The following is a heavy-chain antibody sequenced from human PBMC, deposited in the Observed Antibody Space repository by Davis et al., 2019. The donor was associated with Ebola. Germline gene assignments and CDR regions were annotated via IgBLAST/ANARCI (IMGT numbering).Heavy chain of an antibody. V-gene: IGHV1-69*04. D-gene: IGHD3-22*01. Sequence: SVKVSCKASGDTFKKFAISWVRQAPGQGLEWLGRIIPVIDTTDYAQKFQGRVTITADKSTSTAYLELSSLRSEDTAVYYCATASSDYHYYYAMDVWGQGTTVTVSS. CDR2: IIPVIDTT. J-gene: IGHJ6*02. CDR1: GDTFKKFA. CDR3: ATASSDYHYYYAMDV.